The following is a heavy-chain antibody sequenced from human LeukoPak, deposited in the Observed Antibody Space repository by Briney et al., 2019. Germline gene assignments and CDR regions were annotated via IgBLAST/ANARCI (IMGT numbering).Heavy chain of an antibody. CDR3: ARARWYLDY. D-gene: IGHD4-23*01. J-gene: IGHJ4*02. V-gene: IGHV3-30-3*01. CDR1: GFTFSRYA. Sequence: GGSLRLSCAASGFTFSRYAMHWVRQAPGKGLEWVAVISYDGSNKYYADSVKGRFTISRDNSKNTLYLQMNSLRAEDTAVYYCARARWYLDYWGQGALVTVSA. CDR2: ISYDGSNK.